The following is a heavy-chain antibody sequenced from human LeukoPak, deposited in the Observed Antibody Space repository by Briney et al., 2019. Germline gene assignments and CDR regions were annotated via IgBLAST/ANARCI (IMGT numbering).Heavy chain of an antibody. CDR1: GFTFDDSA. V-gene: IGHV3-9*01. Sequence: GGSLRLSCAASGFTFDDSAMHWIRQVPGKGLEWVSGISWNSGNIGYADSVKGRFSISRDNAKNSLYLQMNSLRAEDTALYYCAKDARVSSTYYGYFDRWGRGTLATVSS. D-gene: IGHD2-2*01. CDR3: AKDARVSSTYYGYFDR. CDR2: ISWNSGNI. J-gene: IGHJ2*01.